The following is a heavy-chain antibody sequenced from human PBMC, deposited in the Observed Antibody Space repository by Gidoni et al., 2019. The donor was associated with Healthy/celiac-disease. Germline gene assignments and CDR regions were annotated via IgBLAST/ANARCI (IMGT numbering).Heavy chain of an antibody. CDR2: IDTNTGNL. V-gene: IGHV7-4-1*02. D-gene: IGHD6-19*01. J-gene: IGHJ5*02. Sequence: QVQLVQSGSELKKPGASVKVSCKASGYTFTSYAMNWVRQAPGQGLEWMGWIDTNTGNLTYAQGFTGRFVFSLDTSISTAYLQISSLKAEDTAVYYCAITSGVKAVAGRSALNWFDPWGQGTLVTVSS. CDR1: GYTFTSYA. CDR3: AITSGVKAVAGRSALNWFDP.